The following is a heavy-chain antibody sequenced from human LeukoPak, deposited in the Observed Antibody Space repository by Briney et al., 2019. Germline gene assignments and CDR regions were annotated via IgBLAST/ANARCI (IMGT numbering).Heavy chain of an antibody. Sequence: SQTLPLTCTVSGGSISSSSYYWGWIRQPPGKGLEWIGSIYYSGSTYYNPSLKSRVTISVDTSKNQFSLKLSSVTAADTAVYYCARDRDEMGAFDIWGQGTMVTVSS. CDR3: ARDRDEMGAFDI. J-gene: IGHJ3*02. V-gene: IGHV4-39*07. CDR2: IYYSGST. D-gene: IGHD2-8*01. CDR1: GGSISSSSYY.